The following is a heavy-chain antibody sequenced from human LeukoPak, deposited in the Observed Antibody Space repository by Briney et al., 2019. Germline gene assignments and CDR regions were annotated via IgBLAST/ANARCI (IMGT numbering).Heavy chain of an antibody. CDR1: GGSITNNNW. Sequence: SGTLSLTCAVSGGSITNNNWWNWVRQPPGKGLEWIGEIHHSGSTNYNPSLKSRVTIPVDKSKNQFSLKLSSVTAADTAVYYCASGDGGYRSGREYYFDYWGRGTLVTVSS. V-gene: IGHV4-4*02. J-gene: IGHJ4*02. D-gene: IGHD3-10*01. CDR3: ASGDGGYRSGREYYFDY. CDR2: IHHSGST.